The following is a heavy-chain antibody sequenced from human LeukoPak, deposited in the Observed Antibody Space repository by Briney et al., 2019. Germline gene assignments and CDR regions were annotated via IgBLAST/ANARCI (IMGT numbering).Heavy chain of an antibody. J-gene: IGHJ4*02. V-gene: IGHV3-23*01. CDR1: GFTFSSYA. CDR2: ISGSGDNT. D-gene: IGHD3-22*01. CDR3: AKGSYYDSSGSFYFDY. Sequence: GGSLRLSCAASGFTFSSYAMSWVRQAPGKGLEWVSGISGSGDNTYYADSVKGRFTISRDNSKNTLYVQVNSLETEDTAAYCCAKGSYYDSSGSFYFDYWGQGTLVTVSS.